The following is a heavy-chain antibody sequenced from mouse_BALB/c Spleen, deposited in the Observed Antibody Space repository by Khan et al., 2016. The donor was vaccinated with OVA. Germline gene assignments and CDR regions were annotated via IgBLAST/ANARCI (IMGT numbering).Heavy chain of an antibody. J-gene: IGHJ2*01. D-gene: IGHD6-1*01. CDR3: AKGASFDY. CDR2: INTYTGEP. CDR1: GYTFTNYG. V-gene: IGHV9-3-1*01. Sequence: QIQLVQSGPELKKPGETVKISCKASGYTFTNYGMNWVKQAPGKGLKWMGWINTYTGEPTYADDFKGRFAFSLETSTSTAYLQINNLKNEDTATYFCAKGASFDYWGQGTTLTVSS.